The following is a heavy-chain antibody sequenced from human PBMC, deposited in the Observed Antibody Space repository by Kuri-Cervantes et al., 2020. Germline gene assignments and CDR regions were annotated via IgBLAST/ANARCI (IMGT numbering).Heavy chain of an antibody. D-gene: IGHD3-22*01. CDR2: ISSSSSTI. V-gene: IGHV3-48*01. CDR3: ATSSSGYSYYYYYMDV. Sequence: GGSLRLSCTTSGFTFGDYGLTWVRQAPGKGLEWVSYISSSSSTIYYADSVKGRFTISRDNAKNSLYLQMNSLRAEDTAVYYCATSSSGYSYYYYYMDVWGKGTSVTVSS. CDR1: GFTFGDYG. J-gene: IGHJ6*03.